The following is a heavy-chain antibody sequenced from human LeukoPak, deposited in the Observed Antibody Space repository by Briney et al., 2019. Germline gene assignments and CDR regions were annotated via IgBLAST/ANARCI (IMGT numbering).Heavy chain of an antibody. V-gene: IGHV6-1*01. CDR1: GDSVSRDTAA. CDR2: TYYRSKWYN. Sequence: SQTLSLTCAISGDSVSRDTAAWNWVRQSPSRGLEWLGRTYYRSKWYNDYAVSVKSRITINPDTSKNQFSLQLNSVTPEDAAVYYCARDRGGSSWYYFDNWGQGTLVTVSS. D-gene: IGHD6-13*01. CDR3: ARDRGGSSWYYFDN. J-gene: IGHJ4*02.